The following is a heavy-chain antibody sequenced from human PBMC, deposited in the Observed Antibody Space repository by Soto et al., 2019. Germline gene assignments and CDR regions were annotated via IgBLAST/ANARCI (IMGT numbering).Heavy chain of an antibody. V-gene: IGHV3-30*03. CDR1: GFTFNTSG. CDR3: ATKARVTNKLYDGMDV. CDR2: ISYDGATK. J-gene: IGHJ6*02. D-gene: IGHD2-2*02. Sequence: HVQLVESGGGVVHPGTSLRLSCEVSGFTFNTSGMHWVRQVPGRGLEWVAVISYDGATKYYGDNLKGRFTVSRDNSKNTLFHHINSLRDEAATLYYCATKARVTNKLYDGMDVVGLGTTVTVSS.